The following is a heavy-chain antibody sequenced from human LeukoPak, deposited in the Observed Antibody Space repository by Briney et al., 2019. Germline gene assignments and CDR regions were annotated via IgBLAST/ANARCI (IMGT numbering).Heavy chain of an antibody. CDR2: INDSGGST. V-gene: IGHV3-23*01. J-gene: IGHJ4*02. CDR3: AKDGQDGDYNYYFDH. Sequence: GGSLRLSCAASGFTFSSYAMGWVRQAPGKGLEWVSAINDSGGSTYYADSVKGRFTISRDNSKNTLYLQMNSLRAEDTAVYYCAKDGQDGDYNYYFDHWGQGTLVTASS. D-gene: IGHD4-17*01. CDR1: GFTFSSYA.